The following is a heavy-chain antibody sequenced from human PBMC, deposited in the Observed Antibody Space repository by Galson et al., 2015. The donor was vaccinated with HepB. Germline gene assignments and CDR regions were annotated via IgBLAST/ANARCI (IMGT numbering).Heavy chain of an antibody. CDR1: GFTFSSYA. CDR2: ISGSGGST. D-gene: IGHD1-14*01. CDR3: AKDKVYIRYYFDY. J-gene: IGHJ4*02. V-gene: IGHV3-23*01. Sequence: SLRLSCAASGFTFSSYAMSWVRQAPGKGLEWVSAISGSGGSTYYADSVKGRFTISRDNSKNTLYLQMNSLRAEDTAVYYCAKDKVYIRYYFDYWGQGTLVTVSS.